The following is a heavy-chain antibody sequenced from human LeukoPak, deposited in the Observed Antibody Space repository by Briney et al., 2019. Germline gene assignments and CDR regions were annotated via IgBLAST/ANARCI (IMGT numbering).Heavy chain of an antibody. CDR1: EFSFSSYG. CDR3: AKMEEESGYYTRYYYYGMDV. Sequence: GGSLRLSCAASEFSFSSYGMHWIRQAPGKGLQWVASLWYDGTNKYHADSVKGRFTISRDNSKNTLYLQMNSLRAEDTAVYYCAKMEEESGYYTRYYYYGMDVWGQGTTVTVSS. D-gene: IGHD3-22*01. V-gene: IGHV3-33*06. J-gene: IGHJ6*02. CDR2: LWYDGTNK.